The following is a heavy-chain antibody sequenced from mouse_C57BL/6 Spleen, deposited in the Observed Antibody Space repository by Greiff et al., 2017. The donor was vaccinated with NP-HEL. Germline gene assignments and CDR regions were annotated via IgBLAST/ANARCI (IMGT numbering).Heavy chain of an antibody. V-gene: IGHV1-5*01. CDR1: GYTFTSYW. CDR3: TKIITTVTYYFDY. D-gene: IGHD1-1*01. CDR2: IYPGNSDT. Sequence: VQLQQSGTVLARPGASVKMSCKTSGYTFTSYWMHWVKQRPGQGLEWIGAIYPGNSDTSYNQKFKGKAKLTAVTSASTAYMELSSLTNEDSAVYYCTKIITTVTYYFDYWGQGTTLTVSS. J-gene: IGHJ2*01.